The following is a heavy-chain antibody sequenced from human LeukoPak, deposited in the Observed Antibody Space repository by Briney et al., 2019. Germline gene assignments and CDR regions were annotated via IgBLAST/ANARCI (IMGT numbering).Heavy chain of an antibody. CDR3: ARRSGSYQADFDY. J-gene: IGHJ4*02. D-gene: IGHD1-26*01. V-gene: IGHV3-11*01. CDR1: GFTFSDYY. CDR2: ISGSGSTI. Sequence: GGSLRLSCAASGFTFSDYYMSWIRQAPGKGLEWVSYISGSGSTIYYADSVKGRFTISRDNAKNSLYLQMNSLGAEDTAVHYCARRSGSYQADFDYWGQGTLVTVSS.